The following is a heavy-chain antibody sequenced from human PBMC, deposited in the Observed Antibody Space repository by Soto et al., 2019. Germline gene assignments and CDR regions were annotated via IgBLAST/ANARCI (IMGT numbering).Heavy chain of an antibody. D-gene: IGHD3-9*01. CDR2: IYYSGST. V-gene: IGHV4-30-4*01. Sequence: TLSLTCTVSGGSIISGDYYWSWIRQPPGKGLEWIGYIYYSGSTYYNPSLKSRVTISVDTSKNQFSLQLSSVTAADTAVYYCARAPLDYDILTGSSWGPFESWGQRKMLTVSS. CDR3: ARAPLDYDILTGSSWGPFES. J-gene: IGHJ3*02. CDR1: GGSIISGDYY.